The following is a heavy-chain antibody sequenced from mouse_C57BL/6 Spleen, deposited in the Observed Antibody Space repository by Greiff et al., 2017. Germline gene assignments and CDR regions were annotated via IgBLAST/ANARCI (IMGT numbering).Heavy chain of an antibody. D-gene: IGHD2-5*01. Sequence: VHLVESGPELVKPGASVKISCKASGYAFSSSWMNWVKQRPGKGLEWIGRIYPGDGDTNYNGKFKGKATLTADKSSSTAYMQLSSLTSEDSAVYFCARLRSNYYFDYWGQGTTLTVSS. V-gene: IGHV1-82*01. CDR2: IYPGDGDT. J-gene: IGHJ2*01. CDR1: GYAFSSSW. CDR3: ARLRSNYYFDY.